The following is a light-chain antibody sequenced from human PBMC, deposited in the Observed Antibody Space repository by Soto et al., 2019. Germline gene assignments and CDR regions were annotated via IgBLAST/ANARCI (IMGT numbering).Light chain of an antibody. V-gene: IGKV1-5*03. CDR2: KAS. CDR1: QSISSW. J-gene: IGKJ1*01. Sequence: DIQMTQSPSTLSASVGDRVTITCRASQSISSWLAWYQQKPGKAPKLLIYKASSLESGVPSRFSGSGSGTEFPLTISSLQPDDFATYYCQQYNSSPWMFGQGTKVEIK. CDR3: QQYNSSPWM.